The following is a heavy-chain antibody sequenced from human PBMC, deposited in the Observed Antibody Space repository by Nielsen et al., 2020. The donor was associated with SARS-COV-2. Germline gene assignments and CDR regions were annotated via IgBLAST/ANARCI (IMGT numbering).Heavy chain of an antibody. J-gene: IGHJ5*02. V-gene: IGHV4-34*01. CDR1: GGSFSGYY. Sequence: SETLSLTCAVYGGSFSGYYWSWIRQPPGKGLEWIGEINHSGSTNYNPSLKSRVTISVDTSKNQFSLKLSSVTAADTAVYYCAGVVPAAQRGWFDPWGQGTLVTVSS. CDR3: AGVVPAAQRGWFDP. D-gene: IGHD2-2*01. CDR2: INHSGST.